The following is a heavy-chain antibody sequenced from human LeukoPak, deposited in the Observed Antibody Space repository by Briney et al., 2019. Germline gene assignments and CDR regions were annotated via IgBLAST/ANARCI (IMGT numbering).Heavy chain of an antibody. CDR1: GDSITDYY. D-gene: IGHD3-10*01. J-gene: IGHJ6*02. V-gene: IGHV4-30-4*08. Sequence: SETLSLTCTVSGDSITDYYWSWIRQPPGKGLEWIGYIYYSGSTYYNPSLKSRVTISVDTSKNQFSLKLSSVTAADTAVYYCARAGLHGSGSYYNVYYYYGMDVWGQGTTVTVSS. CDR3: ARAGLHGSGSYYNVYYYYGMDV. CDR2: IYYSGST.